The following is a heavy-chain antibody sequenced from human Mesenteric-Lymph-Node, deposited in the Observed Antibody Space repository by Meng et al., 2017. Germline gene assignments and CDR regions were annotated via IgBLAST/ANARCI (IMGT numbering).Heavy chain of an antibody. V-gene: IGHV4-31*03. Sequence: QLQESGPGLVRPSETLVLTCTVSGGSVSSGSYYWSWIRQPPGKGLEWIGYIHSSGSTYYNPSLRSRLTISVDTSKNQFSLKLSSVTAADTAVYYCARVYWGSRWYFDLWGRGTLVTVSS. J-gene: IGHJ2*01. CDR3: ARVYWGSRWYFDL. CDR1: GGSVSSGSYY. D-gene: IGHD2-8*02. CDR2: IHSSGST.